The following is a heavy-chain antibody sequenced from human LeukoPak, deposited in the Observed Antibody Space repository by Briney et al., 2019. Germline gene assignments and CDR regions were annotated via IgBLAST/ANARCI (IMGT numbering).Heavy chain of an antibody. Sequence: GGSLRLSCGASGFTFSRYWMHWVRGAPGKALECVSYIMKSSSSIYYVESVKGRFTISRDNDNNSLYLQMNSMRAEDTAVYYCARDKRYCGGDCYSDYWGQGTLVTVSS. CDR2: IMKSSSSI. CDR3: ARDKRYCGGDCYSDY. J-gene: IGHJ4*02. CDR1: GFTFSRYW. V-gene: IGHV3-48*01. D-gene: IGHD2-21*02.